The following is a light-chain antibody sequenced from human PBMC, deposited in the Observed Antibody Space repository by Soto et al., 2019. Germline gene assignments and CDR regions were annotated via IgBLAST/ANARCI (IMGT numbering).Light chain of an antibody. CDR2: DAS. Sequence: DIQMTQSPSTLSASVGDRVTITCRASQSISSWLAWYQQNPGRAPKLLIYDASSLESGVPPRFSGSGSGREFTLTISSLQPDDFATYYCQQYNSYSTFGQGTKVEIK. V-gene: IGKV1-5*01. CDR3: QQYNSYST. CDR1: QSISSW. J-gene: IGKJ1*01.